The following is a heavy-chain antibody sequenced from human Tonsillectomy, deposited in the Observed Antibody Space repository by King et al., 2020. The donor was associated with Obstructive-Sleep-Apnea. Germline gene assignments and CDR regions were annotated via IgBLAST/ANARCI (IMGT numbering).Heavy chain of an antibody. Sequence: VQLVESGAEVKKPGESLKISCKGSGYSFTSYWIGWVRQMPGKGLEWMGIIYPGDSDTRYSPSFQGQVTISADKSISTAYLQWSSLKASDTAMYYCARSLINYYECSGYYQGAFDIWGQGTMVPASS. V-gene: IGHV5-51*01. CDR3: ARSLINYYECSGYYQGAFDI. CDR2: IYPGDSDT. J-gene: IGHJ3*02. D-gene: IGHD3-22*01. CDR1: GYSFTSYW.